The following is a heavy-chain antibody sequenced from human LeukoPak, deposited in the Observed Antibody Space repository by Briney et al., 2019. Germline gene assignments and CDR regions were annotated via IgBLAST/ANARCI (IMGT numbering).Heavy chain of an antibody. V-gene: IGHV3-53*01. CDR3: ARGAMSTFARFDS. Sequence: PGGSLRLSCAASGFTFSSYAMSWVRQAPGKGLQWLSVIFADDLTYYEDSIKGRFTISRDRSQNTLYLQMKSLRAEDTAVYYCARGAMSTFARFDSWGQGTLVSVSS. D-gene: IGHD2/OR15-2a*01. J-gene: IGHJ4*02. CDR2: IFADDLT. CDR1: GFTFSSYA.